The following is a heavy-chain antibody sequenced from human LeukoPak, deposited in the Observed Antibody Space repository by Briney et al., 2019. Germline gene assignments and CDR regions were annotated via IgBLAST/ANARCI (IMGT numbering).Heavy chain of an antibody. Sequence: SETLSLTCTVSGGSISSGSYYWSWIRQPAGKGLEWIGRIYNSGSTNYNPSLKSRVTISVDTSKNQFSLKLSSVTAADTAVYYCARVQYCGGDCYSGNFDYWGQGTLVTVSS. CDR1: GGSISSGSYY. CDR2: IYNSGST. J-gene: IGHJ4*01. CDR3: ARVQYCGGDCYSGNFDY. D-gene: IGHD2-21*02. V-gene: IGHV4-61*02.